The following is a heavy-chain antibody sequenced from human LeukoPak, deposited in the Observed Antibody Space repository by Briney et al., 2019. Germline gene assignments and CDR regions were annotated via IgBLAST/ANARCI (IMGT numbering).Heavy chain of an antibody. J-gene: IGHJ4*02. D-gene: IGHD4-23*01. V-gene: IGHV4-4*07. CDR3: ARVGYGGDLDY. CDR1: GGSISSYY. Sequence: SETLSLTCTVSGGSISSYYWTWLRQPAGKGLEWIGRIYTSGSSNYNPSLKSRVTMSVDTSKNQFSLKLSSVTAADTAVYYCARVGYGGDLDYWGQGTLVTVSS. CDR2: IYTSGSS.